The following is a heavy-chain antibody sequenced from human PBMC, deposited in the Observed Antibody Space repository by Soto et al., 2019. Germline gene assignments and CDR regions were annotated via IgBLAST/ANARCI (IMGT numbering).Heavy chain of an antibody. CDR3: ASPLYDSSCYYFEGSFDY. D-gene: IGHD3-22*01. V-gene: IGHV3-30-3*01. J-gene: IGHJ4*02. Sequence: QVQLVESGGGVVQPGRSLRLSCAASGFTFSSYAMHWVRQAPGKGLECVAVISYDGSNKYYADSVKGRFTISRDNSKNTLYLQMNSLRAEGTAVYYCASPLYDSSCYYFEGSFDYWGQGTLVTVSS. CDR1: GFTFSSYA. CDR2: ISYDGSNK.